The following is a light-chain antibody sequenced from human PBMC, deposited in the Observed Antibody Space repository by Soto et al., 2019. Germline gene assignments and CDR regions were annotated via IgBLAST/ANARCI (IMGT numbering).Light chain of an antibody. CDR1: SSDVGGYNY. V-gene: IGLV2-8*01. Sequence: QSALTQPHSASGSPGQSVTISCTGTSSDVGGYNYVSWYQQHPGKAPKLMISEVSKRPSGVPDRFSVSKSGNTASLTVSGLQAEDEADYYCSSFAGNNNLVFGGGTKLTVL. J-gene: IGLJ2*01. CDR2: EVS. CDR3: SSFAGNNNLV.